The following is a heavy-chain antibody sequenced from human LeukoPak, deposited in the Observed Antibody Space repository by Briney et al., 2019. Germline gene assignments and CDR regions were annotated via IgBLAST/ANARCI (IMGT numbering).Heavy chain of an antibody. V-gene: IGHV4-39*01. CDR3: ASRFLEWLLDY. Sequence: PSETLSLTCTVSGGSISSNNYYWGWIRQPPGKGLEWIGRIYYSGSTYYNPSLKSRVTISVDTSKNQFSLKLSSVTAADTAVYYCASRFLEWLLDYWGQGTLVTVSS. CDR1: GGSISSNNYY. CDR2: IYYSGST. D-gene: IGHD3-3*01. J-gene: IGHJ4*02.